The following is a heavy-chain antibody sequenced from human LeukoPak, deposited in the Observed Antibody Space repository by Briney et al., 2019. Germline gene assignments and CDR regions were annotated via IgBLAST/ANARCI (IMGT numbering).Heavy chain of an antibody. Sequence: GGSLRLSCAASGFTFSSSAMSWVRQAPGKGLEWVSAISNNGGYTYYADSVQGRFTISRDNSKNTLYLQMNSLRAEDTAVYYCAKDGQYYYDSTAFDIWGQGTMVTVSS. CDR3: AKDGQYYYDSTAFDI. CDR1: GFTFSSSA. CDR2: ISNNGGYT. D-gene: IGHD3-22*01. J-gene: IGHJ3*02. V-gene: IGHV3-23*01.